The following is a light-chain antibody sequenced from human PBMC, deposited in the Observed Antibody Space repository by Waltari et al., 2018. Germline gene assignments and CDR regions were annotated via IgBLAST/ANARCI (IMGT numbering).Light chain of an antibody. J-gene: IGKJ1*01. CDR2: GAS. V-gene: IGKV3-15*01. CDR1: QTIGRS. Sequence: TVVTQSPASLSVSPGERATLACRTSQTIGRSLAWYQQRPGQAPRPVIYGASIRATGIPARFSGSGSETEFALTISSLLPEDSAVYYCQQYNNWPPGTFGQGTKVEI. CDR3: QQYNNWPPGT.